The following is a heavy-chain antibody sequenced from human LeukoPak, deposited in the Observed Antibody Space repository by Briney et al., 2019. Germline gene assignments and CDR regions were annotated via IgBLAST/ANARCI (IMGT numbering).Heavy chain of an antibody. CDR2: INHSGST. CDR1: GGSISSGGYY. D-gene: IGHD5-18*01. Sequence: SQTLSLTCTVSGGSISSGGYYWSWIRQPPGKGLEWIGEINHSGSTNYNPSLKSRVTISVDTSKNQFSLKLSSVTAADTAVYYCARGGRGYSYGLFDYWGQGTLVTVSS. V-gene: IGHV4-30-2*01. CDR3: ARGGRGYSYGLFDY. J-gene: IGHJ4*02.